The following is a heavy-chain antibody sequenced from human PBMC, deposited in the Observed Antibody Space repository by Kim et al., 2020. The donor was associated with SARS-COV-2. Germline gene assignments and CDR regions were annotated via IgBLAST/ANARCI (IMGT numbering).Heavy chain of an antibody. CDR1: GGSISSSSYY. D-gene: IGHD1-20*01. V-gene: IGHV4-39*01. Sequence: SETLSLTCTVSGGSISSSSYYWGWIRQPPGKGLEWIGSIYYSGSTYYNPSLKSRVTISVDTSKNQFSLKLSSVTAADTAVYYCARHKTPPGYNWNDGWFDPWGQGTLVTVSS. CDR2: IYYSGST. CDR3: ARHKTPPGYNWNDGWFDP. J-gene: IGHJ5*02.